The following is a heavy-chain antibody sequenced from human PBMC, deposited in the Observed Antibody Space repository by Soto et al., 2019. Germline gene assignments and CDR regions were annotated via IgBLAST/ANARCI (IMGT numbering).Heavy chain of an antibody. D-gene: IGHD3-3*01. Sequence: PSETLSLTCAVYGGSFSGYYWSWVRQPPWKGLEWIGEINHSGSTNYNPSLKSRVTISVDTSKNQFSLKLSSVTAAHTAVYYCARGGYYDFWSGYSITHYYYGMDVWGQVT. J-gene: IGHJ6*02. CDR2: INHSGST. CDR3: ARGGYYDFWSGYSITHYYYGMDV. CDR1: GGSFSGYY. V-gene: IGHV4-34*01.